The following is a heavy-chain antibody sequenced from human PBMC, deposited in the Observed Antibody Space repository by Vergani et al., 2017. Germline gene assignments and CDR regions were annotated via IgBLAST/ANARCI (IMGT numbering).Heavy chain of an antibody. Sequence: QVQLVESGGGVVQRGGSLRLSCATSGFTLSNYDMQWIRQGPGKGLEFVAFIQFDGSNQYYADSVKGRFTLSRDFSKSTLCLQMNSLRTDDTATYYCAKDLRVWGIDYRGQGTQVSVSS. CDR3: AKDLRVWGIDY. J-gene: IGHJ4*02. CDR2: IQFDGSNQ. D-gene: IGHD3-16*01. V-gene: IGHV3-30*02. CDR1: GFTLSNYD.